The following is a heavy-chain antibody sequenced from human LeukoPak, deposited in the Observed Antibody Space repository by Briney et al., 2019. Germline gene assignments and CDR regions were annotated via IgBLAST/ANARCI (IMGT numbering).Heavy chain of an antibody. CDR2: INSGGSRT. CDR1: GFTFCDYW. J-gene: IGHJ4*02. V-gene: IGHV3-74*01. Sequence: GGSLRLSCAASGFTFCDYWMHWVRQVPGKGLVWVSRINSGGSRTTYADSVKGRFTISRDNAKNTLYLQMDSLRAEDTGVYYCARSNQADDYWGQGTLVTVPS. CDR3: ARSNQADDY. D-gene: IGHD1-14*01.